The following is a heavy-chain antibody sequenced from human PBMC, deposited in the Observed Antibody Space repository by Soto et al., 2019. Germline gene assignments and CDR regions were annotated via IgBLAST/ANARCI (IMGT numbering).Heavy chain of an antibody. V-gene: IGHV1-8*02. D-gene: IGHD3-10*01. J-gene: IGHJ4*02. CDR1: GYTFTNYD. CDR2: MTPISGDT. Sequence: QVQLVQSGATVKKPGASVKVSCKASGYTFTNYDINWVRQAPGQGLEWVGWMTPISGDTGYAQNFQGRVTMTRDTPRSTASLELSSLTSEDTAVYYCARNLDSTGSFDHWGQGPLVTVSS. CDR3: ARNLDSTGSFDH.